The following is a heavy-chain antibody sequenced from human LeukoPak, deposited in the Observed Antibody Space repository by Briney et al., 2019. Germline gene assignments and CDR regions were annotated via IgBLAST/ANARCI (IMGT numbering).Heavy chain of an antibody. CDR3: AKGVLGEGSLLDYFQH. V-gene: IGHV3-23*01. CDR1: GFAFRNYD. J-gene: IGHJ1*01. CDR2: ITTHGSGA. Sequence: GGSLRLSCAASGFAFRNYDMIWVRQAPGRGLEWVSGITTHGSGAYYADSVKGRFTVSRDNSKNTVFLQMNSLTGEDAAIYYFAKGVLGEGSLLDYFQHWGQGTLVTVSS. D-gene: IGHD3/OR15-3a*01.